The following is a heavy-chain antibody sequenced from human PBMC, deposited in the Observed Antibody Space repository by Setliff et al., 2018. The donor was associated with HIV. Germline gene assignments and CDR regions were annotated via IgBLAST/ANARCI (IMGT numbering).Heavy chain of an antibody. D-gene: IGHD3-22*01. CDR3: ARETYYYDNPQYYYYYMDV. J-gene: IGHJ6*03. CDR1: GGSISSGSYY. V-gene: IGHV4-61*02. CDR2: IYTSGST. Sequence: KTSETLSLTCTVPGGSISSGSYYWSWIRQPAGKGLEWIGRIYTSGSTNYNPSLKSRVTISVDTSKNQFSLKLRSVTAADTAVYYCARETYYYDNPQYYYYYMDVWGKGTTVTVSS.